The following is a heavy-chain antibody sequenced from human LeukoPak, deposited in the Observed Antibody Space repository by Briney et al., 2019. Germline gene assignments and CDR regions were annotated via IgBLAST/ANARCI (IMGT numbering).Heavy chain of an antibody. Sequence: GSLRLSCAASGFTFSSYGMHWVRQAPGKGLEWVAVISYDGSNKYYADSVKGRFTISRDNSKNTLYLQMNSLRAEDTAVYYCAREGGDSGKGVAYWGQGTLVTVSS. CDR1: GFTFSSYG. D-gene: IGHD3-10*01. CDR3: AREGGDSGKGVAY. CDR2: ISYDGSNK. V-gene: IGHV3-30*03. J-gene: IGHJ4*02.